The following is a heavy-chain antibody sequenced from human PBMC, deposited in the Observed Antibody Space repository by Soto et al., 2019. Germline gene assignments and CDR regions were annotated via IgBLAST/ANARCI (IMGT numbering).Heavy chain of an antibody. D-gene: IGHD6-6*01. V-gene: IGHV1-2*04. CDR2: INPNSGGT. CDR3: ARGRTSIAARQYFDY. Sequence: QEQLVQSGAEVKKPGASVKVSCKASGYTFTGYYMHWVRQAPGQGLEWMGWINPNSGGTNYAQKFQGWVTMTRDTSISTAYMELSRLRSDDTAVYYCARGRTSIAARQYFDYWGQGTLVTVSS. J-gene: IGHJ4*02. CDR1: GYTFTGYY.